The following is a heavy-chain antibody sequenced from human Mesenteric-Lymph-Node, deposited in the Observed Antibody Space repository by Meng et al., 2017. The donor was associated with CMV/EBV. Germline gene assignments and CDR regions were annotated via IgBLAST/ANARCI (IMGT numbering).Heavy chain of an antibody. Sequence: SETLSLTCTVSGGSISSRSNYWGWIRQPPGKSLEWIGTIYYSGDTYYNPSLKSRATISVDTSKDQFSLRLNSVTAADTAVYYCAREKEVTISGLIIYYDFWGQGRLVTVSS. CDR2: IYYSGDT. V-gene: IGHV4-39*07. CDR3: AREKEVTISGLIIYYDF. CDR1: GGSISSRSNY. D-gene: IGHD3-3*01. J-gene: IGHJ4*02.